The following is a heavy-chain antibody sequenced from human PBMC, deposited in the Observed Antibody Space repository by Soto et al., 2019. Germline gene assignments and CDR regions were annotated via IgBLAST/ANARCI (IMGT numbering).Heavy chain of an antibody. V-gene: IGHV6-1*01. D-gene: IGHD3-10*01. J-gene: IGHJ5*02. Sequence: TLSLTCAISGDSVSSYSAAWNWIRQSPSGGLEWLGRTYYRSRFFSGYAESVKSRIIINPDTSKNQFSLQLKSVTPEDTAVYYCVRDRYSSSGWFDPWGQGTPVTVSS. CDR2: TYYRSRFFS. CDR1: GDSVSSYSAA. CDR3: VRDRYSSSGWFDP.